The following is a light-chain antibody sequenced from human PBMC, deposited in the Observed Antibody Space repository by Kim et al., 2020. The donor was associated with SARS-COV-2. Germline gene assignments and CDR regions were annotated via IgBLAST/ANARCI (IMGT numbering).Light chain of an antibody. CDR1: QDISNF. V-gene: IGKV1-16*01. Sequence: SAVVGDGVTITCRASQDISNFLAWIQQRPGEAPKSLIYAASDLHSGVPSRFSGSGSGTDFTLTISSLQPEDFATYYCQQYHGYPYTFGQGTKLEIK. J-gene: IGKJ2*01. CDR2: AAS. CDR3: QQYHGYPYT.